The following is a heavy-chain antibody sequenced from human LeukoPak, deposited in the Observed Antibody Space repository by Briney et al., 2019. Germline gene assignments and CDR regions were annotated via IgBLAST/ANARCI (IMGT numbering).Heavy chain of an antibody. CDR1: EFTFSSYA. CDR3: AKEFSSSWYYYFDY. Sequence: SAGSLRLSCAASEFTFSSYAMSWVRQAPGKGLEWVSAISGSGGTTYYTDSVKGRFTISRDNSKNTLYLQINSLRAEDTAVYYCAKEFSSSWYYYFDYWGQGTLVTVSS. V-gene: IGHV3-23*01. CDR2: ISGSGGTT. J-gene: IGHJ4*02. D-gene: IGHD6-13*01.